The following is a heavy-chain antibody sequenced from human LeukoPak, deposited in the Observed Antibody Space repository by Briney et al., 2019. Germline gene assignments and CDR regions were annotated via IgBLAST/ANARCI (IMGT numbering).Heavy chain of an antibody. CDR1: GYTFTGYY. J-gene: IGHJ4*02. CDR2: INPNSGGT. Sequence: ASVKVSCKASGYTFTGYYMHWVRQAPGQGLEWMGWINPNSGGTNYAQKFQGRVTMTRDTSISTAYMELSRLRSDDTAVYYCARIKYYYDSSGYYYFDYWGQGTLVTVSS. D-gene: IGHD3-22*01. CDR3: ARIKYYYDSSGYYYFDY. V-gene: IGHV1-2*02.